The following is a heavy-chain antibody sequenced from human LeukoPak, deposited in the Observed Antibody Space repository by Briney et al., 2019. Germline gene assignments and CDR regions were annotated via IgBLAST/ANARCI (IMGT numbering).Heavy chain of an antibody. CDR2: ISGSGGST. J-gene: IGHJ4*02. D-gene: IGHD6-13*01. CDR1: GFTFSSYS. CDR3: AKDKGIAAAGQFDY. Sequence: PGVSLRLSCAASGFTFSSYSKNWVRQAPGKGLEWVSAISGSGGSTYYADSVKGRFTISRDNSKNTLYLQMNSLRAEDTAVYYCAKDKGIAAAGQFDYWGRGTLATVSS. V-gene: IGHV3-23*01.